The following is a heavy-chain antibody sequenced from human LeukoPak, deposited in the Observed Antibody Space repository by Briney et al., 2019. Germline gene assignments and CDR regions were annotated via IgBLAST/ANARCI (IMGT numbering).Heavy chain of an antibody. CDR1: GFTFSSYA. V-gene: IGHV3-30-3*01. J-gene: IGHJ4*02. CDR2: ISYDGSNK. CDR3: AKAGPNSSSIDY. D-gene: IGHD6-6*01. Sequence: GGSLRLSCAASGFTFSSYAMHWVRQAPGKGLEWVAVISYDGSNKYYADSVKGRFTISRDNSKNTLYLQMNSLRAEDTAVYYCAKAGPNSSSIDYWGQGTLVTVSS.